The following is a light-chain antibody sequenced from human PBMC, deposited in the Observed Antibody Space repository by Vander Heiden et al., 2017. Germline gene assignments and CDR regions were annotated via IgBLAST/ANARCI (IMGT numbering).Light chain of an antibody. Sequence: SYELTQPLSVSVALGQTARITCGGNNIGSKNVHWYQQKPGQAPVLVIYRDIIRPSGIPERFSGSNSGNTATLTISRDQAGDEADYYCQVWDSSALFGGGTKLTVL. CDR2: RDI. CDR3: QVWDSSAL. V-gene: IGLV3-9*01. CDR1: NIGSKN. J-gene: IGLJ2*01.